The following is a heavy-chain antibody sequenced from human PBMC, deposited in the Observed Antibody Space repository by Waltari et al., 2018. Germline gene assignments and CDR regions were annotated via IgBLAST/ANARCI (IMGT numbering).Heavy chain of an antibody. J-gene: IGHJ4*02. CDR1: W. V-gene: IGHV4-4*01. CDR2: IQGSGKT. Sequence: WGSWVRQSPVKGLEWIGQIQGSGKTNYNPSFASRVSVSLDTSNDQFSLKMTSATAADTAIYFCARDRGRGIYLDSWGQGTLVTVSP. CDR3: ARDRGRGIYLDS.